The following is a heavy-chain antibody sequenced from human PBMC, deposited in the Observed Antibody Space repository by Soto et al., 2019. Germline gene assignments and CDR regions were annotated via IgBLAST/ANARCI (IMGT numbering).Heavy chain of an antibody. CDR2: INHSGST. D-gene: IGHD3-16*01. CDR1: GGSFSGYY. V-gene: IGHV4-34*01. Sequence: PSETLSLTCAVYGGSFSGYYWSWIRQPPGKGLEWIGEINHSGSTNYNPSLKSRVTISVDTSKNQFSLKLSSVTAADTAVYYCATAPLRLGARDYWGQVTLVTVSS. J-gene: IGHJ4*02. CDR3: ATAPLRLGARDY.